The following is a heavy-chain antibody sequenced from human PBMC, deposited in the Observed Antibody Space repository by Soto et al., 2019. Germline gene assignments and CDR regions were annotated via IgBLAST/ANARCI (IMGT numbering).Heavy chain of an antibody. J-gene: IGHJ5*02. CDR1: GFTFSSYS. D-gene: IGHD6-6*01. Sequence: GGTLRLSCAASGFTFSSYSMNWVRQAPGKGLEWVSSIISSSSYIYYADSVKGRFTISRDNAKNSLYLQMNSLRAEDTAVYYCARDFISGSIAERFGPWGQGTLVTVSS. CDR3: ARDFISGSIAERFGP. CDR2: IISSSSYI. V-gene: IGHV3-21*01.